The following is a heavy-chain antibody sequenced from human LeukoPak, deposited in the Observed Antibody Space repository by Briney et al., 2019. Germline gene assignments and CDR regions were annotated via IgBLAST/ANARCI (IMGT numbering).Heavy chain of an antibody. V-gene: IGHV5-51*01. D-gene: IGHD6-13*01. CDR1: GYPFTTYW. J-gene: IGHJ4*02. CDR2: IYPTASDA. CDR3: ARSGFTSSSFVDY. Sequence: GESLKISCKLSGYPFTTYWIGWVRQMPGKGLEWMGIIYPTASDARYSPSFQGQVTISVDKSISTVYLQWNSLKASDSAMYYCARSGFTSSSFVDYWGQGTLVTVSS.